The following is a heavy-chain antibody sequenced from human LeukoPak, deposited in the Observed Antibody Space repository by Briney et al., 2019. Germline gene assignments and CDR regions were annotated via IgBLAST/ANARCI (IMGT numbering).Heavy chain of an antibody. J-gene: IGHJ4*02. CDR2: ISSSGSTI. V-gene: IGHV3-48*03. D-gene: IGHD6-13*01. Sequence: GGSLRLSCAASGFTFSSYEMNWVRQAPGKGLEWVSYISSSGSTIYYADPAKGRFTISRDNVKNSLYLQMNSLRAEDPAVYYCARDLRYSSSYAPFDYWGQGTLVTVSS. CDR1: GFTFSSYE. CDR3: ARDLRYSSSYAPFDY.